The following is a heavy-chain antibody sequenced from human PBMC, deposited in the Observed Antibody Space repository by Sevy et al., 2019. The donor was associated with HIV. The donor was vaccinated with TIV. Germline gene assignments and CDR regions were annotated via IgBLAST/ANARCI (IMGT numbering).Heavy chain of an antibody. Sequence: SETLSLTCTVSGASISNYYWSWIRQPPGKGLEWIAYLYYGGRTNYNPSLKSRVTISVDTSKNQFSLKLSSVTAADTAVYYCARRITIFGVGLYYYYYGMDVWGQGTTVTVSS. CDR3: ARRITIFGVGLYYYYYGMDV. J-gene: IGHJ6*02. CDR2: LYYGGRT. D-gene: IGHD3-3*01. V-gene: IGHV4-59*08. CDR1: GASISNYY.